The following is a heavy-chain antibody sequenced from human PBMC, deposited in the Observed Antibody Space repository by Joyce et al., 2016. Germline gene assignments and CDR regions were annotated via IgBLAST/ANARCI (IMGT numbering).Heavy chain of an antibody. CDR3: ARGGGVHNSYAEYFQH. D-gene: IGHD3-16*01. CDR2: IYYSGST. CDR1: GASINSYY. J-gene: IGHJ1*01. V-gene: IGHV4-59*01. Sequence: QVQLQGSGPGLVKPSETLSLTCTVSGASINSYYWNWIRQPPGKGLEWIGHIYYSGSTNYNPSLKSRVTISVNTSKNQCSLNLRSVTAADTAGYYCARGGGVHNSYAEYFQHWGQGTLVTVSS.